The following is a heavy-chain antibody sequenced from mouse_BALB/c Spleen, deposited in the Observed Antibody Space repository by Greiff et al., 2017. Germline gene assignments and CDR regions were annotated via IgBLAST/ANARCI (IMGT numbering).Heavy chain of an antibody. V-gene: IGHV5-17*02. CDR1: GFTFSSFG. CDR3: ARSSYDGYYGYYFDY. D-gene: IGHD2-3*01. Sequence: EVQGVESGGGLVQPGGSRKLSCAASGFTFSSFGMHWVRQAPEKGLEWVAYISSGSSTIYYADTVKGRFTISRDNPKNTLFLQMTSLRSEDTAMYYCARSSYDGYYGYYFDYWGQGTTLTVSS. CDR2: ISSGSSTI. J-gene: IGHJ2*01.